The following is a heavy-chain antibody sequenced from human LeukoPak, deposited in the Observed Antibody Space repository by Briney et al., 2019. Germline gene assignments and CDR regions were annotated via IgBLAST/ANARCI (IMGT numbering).Heavy chain of an antibody. D-gene: IGHD2-2*01. Sequence: GGSLRLSCAASGFTFSSYSMTWVRQAPGKGLEWVSYISLSSTTIYYADSVKGRFTISRDNAKNSLYLQMNSLRAEDTAVYYCARYCSSTSCFRYWGQGTLVTVSS. CDR2: ISLSSTTI. CDR3: ARYCSSTSCFRY. CDR1: GFTFSSYS. V-gene: IGHV3-48*01. J-gene: IGHJ4*02.